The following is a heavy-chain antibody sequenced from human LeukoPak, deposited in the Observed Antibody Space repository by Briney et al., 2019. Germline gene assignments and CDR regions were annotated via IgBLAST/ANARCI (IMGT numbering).Heavy chain of an antibody. CDR2: IYYSGST. V-gene: IGHV4-61*01. CDR1: GGSISSSSYY. CDR3: AREQGRLGAFDI. Sequence: SQTLSLTCTVSGGSISSSSYYWGWIRQPPGKGLEWIGYIYYSGSTNYNPSLKSRVTISVDTSKNQFSLKLSSVTAADTAVYYCAREQGRLGAFDIWGQGTMVTVSS. D-gene: IGHD6-19*01. J-gene: IGHJ3*02.